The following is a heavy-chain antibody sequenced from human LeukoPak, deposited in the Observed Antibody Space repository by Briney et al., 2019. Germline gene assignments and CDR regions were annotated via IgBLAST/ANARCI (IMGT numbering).Heavy chain of an antibody. CDR3: AKIRRTYYDYVWGSYRSERYYYYYMDV. V-gene: IGHV3-74*01. Sequence: AGGSLRLSCTASGFTFSNYWIHWVRQPPGKGLVRVSRINNDGGGTIYADSVRGRFTISRDNSKNTLYLQMNSLRAEDTAVYYCAKIRRTYYDYVWGSYRSERYYYYYMDVWGKGTTVTVSS. J-gene: IGHJ6*03. CDR1: GFTFSNYW. CDR2: INNDGGGT. D-gene: IGHD3-16*02.